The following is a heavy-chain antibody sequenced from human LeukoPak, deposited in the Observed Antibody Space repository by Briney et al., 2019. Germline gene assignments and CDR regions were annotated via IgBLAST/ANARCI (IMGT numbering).Heavy chain of an antibody. CDR1: GFTFSSYG. J-gene: IGHJ4*02. CDR3: ARTVGGYYFDY. CDR2: ISSSSSYI. V-gene: IGHV3-21*01. Sequence: PGGSLRLSCAASGFTFSSYGMHWVRQAPGKGLEWVSSISSSSSYIYYADSVKGRFTISRDNAKNSLYLQMNSLRAEDTAVYYCARTVGGYYFDYWGQGTLVTVSS. D-gene: IGHD1-26*01.